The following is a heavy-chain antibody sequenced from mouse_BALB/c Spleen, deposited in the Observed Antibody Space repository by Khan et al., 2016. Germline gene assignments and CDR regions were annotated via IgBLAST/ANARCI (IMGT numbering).Heavy chain of an antibody. D-gene: IGHD2-10*01. Sequence: VQLKQSGPELVKPGASVKVSCKASGYTFTSYNMYWVKQSHGKSLEWIGYIDPYNGGTNYNQKFKGKATLTVDKSSSSAYMHLNSLTSEDSAVXCWASDLLWYAMHYWGQGTSVTVSS. J-gene: IGHJ4*01. CDR1: GYTFTSYN. V-gene: IGHV1S135*01. CDR3: ASDLLWYAMHY. CDR2: IDPYNGGT.